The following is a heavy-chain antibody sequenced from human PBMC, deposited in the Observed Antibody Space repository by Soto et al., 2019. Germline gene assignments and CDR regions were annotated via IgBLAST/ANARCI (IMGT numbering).Heavy chain of an antibody. J-gene: IGHJ4*02. CDR3: ARYNSGHSDY. CDR1: GFTFRNYG. CDR2: IWFDGSEI. V-gene: IGHV3-33*01. Sequence: QVYLVQSGGGVVQPGRSLRLSCAASGFTFRNYGMHWVRQAPGRGLEWVAVIWFDGSEIYYADSVKGRITISRDNSNSALFHQRDYLRAEDTAMYYWARYNSGHSDYWGQGTPVTVSS. D-gene: IGHD1-26*01.